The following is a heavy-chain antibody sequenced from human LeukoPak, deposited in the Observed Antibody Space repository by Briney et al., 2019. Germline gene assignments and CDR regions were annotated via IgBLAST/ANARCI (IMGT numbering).Heavy chain of an antibody. J-gene: IGHJ4*01. D-gene: IGHD5-12*01. V-gene: IGHV3-48*01. Sequence: GGSLRLSCAASGFNFIDYSMNWVRQAPGKGLEWFSYIGISSGNTKYADSVKGRFTISRDKARSSLYLQMNSLRVEDTAMYYCARDHRYAFDNWGHGTLVTVSS. CDR1: GFNFIDYS. CDR2: IGISSGNT. CDR3: ARDHRYAFDN.